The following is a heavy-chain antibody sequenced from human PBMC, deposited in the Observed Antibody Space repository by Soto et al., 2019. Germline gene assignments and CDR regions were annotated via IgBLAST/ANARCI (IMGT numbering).Heavy chain of an antibody. V-gene: IGHV1-8*01. Sequence: QVQLVQSGAEVKEPGASVKVSCKASGYTFTTYDIYWMRQATGQGLEWMGWMNPYTGNTGYAQKFQGRVTVPRNTSISTVYMEMGGLRLDDTAVYYCARRKERSGPHYFDYWGQGSQVTVSS. CDR2: MNPYTGNT. D-gene: IGHD6-25*01. CDR1: GYTFTTYD. CDR3: ARRKERSGPHYFDY. J-gene: IGHJ4*02.